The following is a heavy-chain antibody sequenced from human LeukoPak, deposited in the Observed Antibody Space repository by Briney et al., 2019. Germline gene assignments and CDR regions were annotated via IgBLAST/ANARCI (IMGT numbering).Heavy chain of an antibody. CDR1: GDSISSGGYS. CDR3: ARVPVRSSWYSGRWFDP. V-gene: IGHV4-30-2*01. J-gene: IGHJ5*02. Sequence: SQTLSLTCAVSGDSISSGGYSWSWIRQPPGKGLECIGYIYHSGSAYYNPSLKSRVTISVDTSKNQFSLKLSSVTAADTAVYYCARVPVRSSWYSGRWFDPWGQGTLVTVSS. CDR2: IYHSGSA. D-gene: IGHD6-13*01.